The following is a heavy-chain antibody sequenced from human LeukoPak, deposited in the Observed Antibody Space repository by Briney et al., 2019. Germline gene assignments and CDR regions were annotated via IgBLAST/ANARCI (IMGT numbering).Heavy chain of an antibody. CDR3: AKNPYEYYFDY. D-gene: IGHD5-12*01. Sequence: ASVRVSCKASGYPFTGYQIHWVRQAPGQGLEWMGWINPNSGDTNYAQKFQGRVTMTRDTSIRTAYLEVSGLRSDDTAVYYCAKNPYEYYFDYWGQGTLVTVSS. CDR1: GYPFTGYQ. J-gene: IGHJ4*02. V-gene: IGHV1-2*02. CDR2: INPNSGDT.